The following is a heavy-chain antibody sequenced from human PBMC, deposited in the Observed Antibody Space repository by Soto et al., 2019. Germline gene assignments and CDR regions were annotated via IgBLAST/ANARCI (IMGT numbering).Heavy chain of an antibody. CDR3: ARPRIAAAAAILYYYYGMDV. J-gene: IGHJ6*02. D-gene: IGHD6-13*01. CDR1: GYTFTGYY. Sequence: GASVNGSWKASGYTFTGYYMHWVRQAPGQGLEWMGLINPNSGGTNYAQKFQGRVTMTRDTSISPAYMEPSRLRSDDTAVYYCARPRIAAAAAILYYYYGMDVWGQGTTVTVS. CDR2: INPNSGGT. V-gene: IGHV1-2*02.